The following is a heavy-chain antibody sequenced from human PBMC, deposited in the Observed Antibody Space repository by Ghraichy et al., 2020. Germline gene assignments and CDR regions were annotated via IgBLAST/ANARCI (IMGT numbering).Heavy chain of an antibody. CDR2: VYYTGST. J-gene: IGHJ4*02. CDR3: ARDRETTFDY. CDR1: NGSITNYY. D-gene: IGHD1-1*01. V-gene: IGHV4-59*01. Sequence: SETLSLTCAVSNGSITNYYWSWIRHFPGRGLEWIGYVYYTGSTNYNPSLRSRVTISLDTAKSQFSLKLRSVTAADTAVYFCARDRETTFDYWGLGSPVTVSS.